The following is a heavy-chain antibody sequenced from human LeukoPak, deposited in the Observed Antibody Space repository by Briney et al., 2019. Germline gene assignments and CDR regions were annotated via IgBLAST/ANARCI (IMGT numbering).Heavy chain of an antibody. CDR1: GFTFSSYG. D-gene: IGHD3-22*01. V-gene: IGHV3-30*03. Sequence: GGSLRLSCAASGFTFSSYGMHWVRQAPGKGLEWVAVISYDGSNKYYADSVKGRFTISRDNSKNTLYLQMNSLRAEDTAEYYCARDTDDSSGYYPDYWGQGTLVTVSS. J-gene: IGHJ4*02. CDR3: ARDTDDSSGYYPDY. CDR2: ISYDGSNK.